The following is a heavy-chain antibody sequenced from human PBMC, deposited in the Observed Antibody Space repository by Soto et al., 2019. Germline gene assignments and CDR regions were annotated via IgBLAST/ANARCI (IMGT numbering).Heavy chain of an antibody. CDR3: ARDKSVRLHYYDSSGYPFGAASGAFDI. CDR1: GYTFITYG. Sequence: ASVKVSCKASGYTFITYGVSWVRQAPGQGLDWLGWISTYNGNTRYAERLQGRVTMTTDTTTNTAYMELSRLRSDDTAVYYCARDKSVRLHYYDSSGYPFGAASGAFDIWGQGTMVTVSS. CDR2: ISTYNGNT. J-gene: IGHJ3*02. D-gene: IGHD3-22*01. V-gene: IGHV1-18*01.